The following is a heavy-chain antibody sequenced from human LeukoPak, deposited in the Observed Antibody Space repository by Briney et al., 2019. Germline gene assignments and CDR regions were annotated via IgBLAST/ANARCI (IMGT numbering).Heavy chain of an antibody. CDR3: ARRPDYGGNAHYFDY. V-gene: IGHV4-4*07. D-gene: IGHD4-23*01. Sequence: SETLSLTCSVSGGSISTYYWSWIRQPAGKGLEWIGRIYTTGGTNYNPSLKSRVTISVDTSKNQFSLKLSSVTAADTAVYYCARRPDYGGNAHYFDYWGQGTLVTVSS. J-gene: IGHJ4*02. CDR1: GGSISTYY. CDR2: IYTTGGT.